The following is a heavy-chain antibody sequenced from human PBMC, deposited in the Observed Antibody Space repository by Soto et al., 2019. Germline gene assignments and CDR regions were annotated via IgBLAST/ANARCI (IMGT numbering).Heavy chain of an antibody. V-gene: IGHV3-48*03. D-gene: IGHD6-19*01. CDR2: ISSSGSTI. CDR1: GFTFSSYE. CDR3: ARDEEQWLVGVWYYYYGMDV. Sequence: EVQLVESGGGLVQPGGSLRLSCAASGFTFSSYEMNWVLQAPGKGLEWVSYISSSGSTIYYADSVKGRFTISRDNAKNSLYLQMNSRRAEDTAVYYCARDEEQWLVGVWYYYYGMDVWGHGTTVTVSS. J-gene: IGHJ6*02.